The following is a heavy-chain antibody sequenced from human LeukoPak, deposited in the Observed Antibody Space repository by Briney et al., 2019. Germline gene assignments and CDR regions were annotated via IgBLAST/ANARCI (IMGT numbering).Heavy chain of an antibody. CDR2: ISYDGSNK. V-gene: IGHV3-30*18. D-gene: IGHD6-19*01. J-gene: IGHJ1*01. Sequence: GSLRLSCAASGFTFTTYGMHWVRQAPGKGLEWVAVISYDGSNKYYADSVKGRFTISRDNSKNTLYLQMNSLRAEDTAVYYCAKDRGGSSGWYAEYFQHWGQGTLVTVSS. CDR1: GFTFTTYG. CDR3: AKDRGGSSGWYAEYFQH.